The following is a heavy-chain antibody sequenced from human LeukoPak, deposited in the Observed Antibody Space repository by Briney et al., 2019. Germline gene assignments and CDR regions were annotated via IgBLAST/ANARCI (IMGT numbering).Heavy chain of an antibody. CDR1: GFTFSSYA. CDR3: AKGKGLRGGYIDY. Sequence: PGGSLRLTCAASGFTFSSYAMSWVRQAPGKGLEWVSAISGSGGSTYYADSLKGRFTISRDNSKNTLYLQLNSLSAADTAVYYCAKGKGLRGGYIDYWGQGTLVSVPS. D-gene: IGHD6-13*01. J-gene: IGHJ4*02. CDR2: ISGSGGST. V-gene: IGHV3-23*01.